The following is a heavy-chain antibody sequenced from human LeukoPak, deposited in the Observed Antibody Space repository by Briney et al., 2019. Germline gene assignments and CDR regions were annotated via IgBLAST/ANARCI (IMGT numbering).Heavy chain of an antibody. CDR3: AKDIQLST. CDR2: ISGSGVHT. D-gene: IGHD5-24*01. Sequence: PGGSLRLSCAASGFIFNNYVMNWVRQAPGKGLEWVSSISGSGVHTYYADSVKGRFTISRDNSKNTLSLQMNSLRVEDTAIYYCAKDIQLSTWGLGTMATVSS. CDR1: GFIFNNYV. J-gene: IGHJ3*01. V-gene: IGHV3-23*01.